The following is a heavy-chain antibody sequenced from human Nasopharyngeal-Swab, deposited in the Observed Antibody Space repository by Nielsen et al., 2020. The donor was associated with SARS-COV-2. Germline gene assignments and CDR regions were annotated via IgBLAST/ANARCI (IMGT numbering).Heavy chain of an antibody. CDR3: ARKTSGYSGYDD. Sequence: ASVKVSCKASGYTFTSYGISWVRQAPGQGLEWMGWISAYNGNTNYAQKLQGRVTMTTDTSTSTAYMELSSLRSEDTAVYYCARKTSGYSGYDDWGQGTLVTVSS. CDR1: GYTFTSYG. V-gene: IGHV1-18*01. D-gene: IGHD5-12*01. CDR2: ISAYNGNT. J-gene: IGHJ4*02.